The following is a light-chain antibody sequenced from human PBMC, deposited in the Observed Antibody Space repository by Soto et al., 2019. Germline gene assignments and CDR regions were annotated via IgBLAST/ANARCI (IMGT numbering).Light chain of an antibody. CDR3: KQSIRPLWT. CDR2: TAS. V-gene: IGKV1-39*01. J-gene: IGKJ1*01. CDR1: QSSSNY. Sequence: DIQMTQSPSSLSASVGDRVTITCRASQSSSNYLNWYQQKPGKAPKRLIYTASSMQSGVTSRFSGSGSETDFTITMRSLQPNDSATYYCKQSIRPLWTFGQGTKVEV.